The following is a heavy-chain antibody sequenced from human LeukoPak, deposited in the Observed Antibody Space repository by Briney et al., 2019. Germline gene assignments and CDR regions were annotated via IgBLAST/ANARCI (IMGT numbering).Heavy chain of an antibody. CDR1: GGSISSGSYY. D-gene: IGHD3-10*01. J-gene: IGHJ4*02. CDR3: ARDLDGRGRFFDY. Sequence: PSQTLSLTCTVSGGSISSGSYYWSWIRQPAGKGLEWIGRIYTSGSTNYNPSLKSRVTISVDTSKNQFSLKLSSVTAADTAVYYCARDLDGRGRFFDYWGQGTLVTVSS. CDR2: IYTSGST. V-gene: IGHV4-61*02.